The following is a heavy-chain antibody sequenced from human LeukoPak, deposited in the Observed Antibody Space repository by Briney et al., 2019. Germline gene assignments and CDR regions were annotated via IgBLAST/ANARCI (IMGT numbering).Heavy chain of an antibody. CDR2: IYYSGST. CDR3: ARGGGSRPFFGY. J-gene: IGHJ4*02. CDR1: GGSISSGGYY. Sequence: PSQTLSLTCTVSGGSISSGGYYWSWIRQHPGKGLEWIGYIYYSGSTYYNPSLKSRVTISVDTSKNQFSLKLSSVTAADTAVYYCARGGGSRPFFGYWGQGTLVTVSS. V-gene: IGHV4-31*03. D-gene: IGHD2-15*01.